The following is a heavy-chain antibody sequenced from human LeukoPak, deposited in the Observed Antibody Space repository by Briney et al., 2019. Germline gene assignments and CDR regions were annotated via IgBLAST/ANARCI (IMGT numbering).Heavy chain of an antibody. J-gene: IGHJ6*03. Sequence: PSETLSLTCAVYGGSFSGYYWSWIRQPPGKGLEWIGEINHSGSTNYNPSLKSRVTISVDTSKNQFSLKLSSVTAADTAVYYCARDMVPGSSSWYRMGYYYYYYMDVWGKGTTVTISS. V-gene: IGHV4-34*01. CDR3: ARDMVPGSSSWYRMGYYYYYYMDV. CDR2: INHSGST. CDR1: GGSFSGYY. D-gene: IGHD6-13*01.